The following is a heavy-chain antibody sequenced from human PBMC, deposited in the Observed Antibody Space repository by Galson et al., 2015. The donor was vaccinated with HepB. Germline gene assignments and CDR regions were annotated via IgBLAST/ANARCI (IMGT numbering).Heavy chain of an antibody. V-gene: IGHV3-21*01. Sequence: LRLSCAASGFTFSSYSMNWVRQAPGKGLEWVSSISSSSSYIYYADSVKGRFTISRDNAKNSLYLQMNSLRAEDTAVYYCARVEEYYDILTGYFAPFDYWGQGTLVTVSS. CDR2: ISSSSSYI. J-gene: IGHJ4*02. CDR3: ARVEEYYDILTGYFAPFDY. D-gene: IGHD3-9*01. CDR1: GFTFSSYS.